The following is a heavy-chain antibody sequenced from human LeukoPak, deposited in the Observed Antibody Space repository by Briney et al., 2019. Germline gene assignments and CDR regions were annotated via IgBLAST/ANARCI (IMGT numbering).Heavy chain of an antibody. CDR1: GFSLSTNGVG. V-gene: IGHV2-5*02. D-gene: IGHD6-13*01. Sequence: SGPTLVKPTQTLTLTCTFSGFSLSTNGVGVGWIRQPPGKALEWLALIYFDDDVRYIPSPKRRLTIIRDTCKNQVVLTMTNMDPMDTATFFCAYSRRGAPTGIEHYYFDSWGQGTLVTVSS. CDR2: IYFDDDV. CDR3: AYSRRGAPTGIEHYYFDS. J-gene: IGHJ4*02.